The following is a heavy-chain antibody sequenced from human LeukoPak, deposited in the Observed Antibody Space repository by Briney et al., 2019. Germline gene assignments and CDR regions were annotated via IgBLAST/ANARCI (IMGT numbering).Heavy chain of an antibody. D-gene: IGHD2-15*01. V-gene: IGHV4-39*01. CDR2: IYYAGST. CDR3: ASLYCSGGSCYPRY. J-gene: IGHJ4*02. CDR1: GGSISSSYYY. Sequence: PSETLSLTCTVSGGSISSSYYYWGWIRQPPGEGPEWIGNIYYAGSTYDNPSLKSRITMSVDTSRNQFSLRLSSVTAADTAVYYCASLYCSGGSCYPRYWGQGTLVAVSS.